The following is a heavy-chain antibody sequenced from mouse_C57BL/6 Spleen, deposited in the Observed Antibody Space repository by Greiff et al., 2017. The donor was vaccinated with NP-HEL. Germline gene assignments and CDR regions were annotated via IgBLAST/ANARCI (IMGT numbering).Heavy chain of an antibody. V-gene: IGHV14-2*01. CDR2: IDPEDGET. D-gene: IGHD1-1*01. Sequence: VQLQQSGAELVKPGASVKLSCTASGFNIKDYYMHWVKQRTEQGLEWIGRIDPEDGETKYAPKFPGKATITADTSSNTAYLQLSSLTSEDTAVYYCARGAVLRFDYWGQGTTLTVSS. J-gene: IGHJ2*01. CDR1: GFNIKDYY. CDR3: ARGAVLRFDY.